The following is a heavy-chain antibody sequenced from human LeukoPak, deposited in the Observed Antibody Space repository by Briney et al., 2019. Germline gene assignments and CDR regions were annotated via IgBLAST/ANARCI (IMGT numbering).Heavy chain of an antibody. Sequence: SETLSLTCTVSGGSISSSSYYWGWIRQPPRKGLEWIGSIYYSGSTYYNPSLKSRVTISVDTSKNQFSLKLSSVTAADTAVYYCARGFDLYFDYWGQGTLVTVSS. J-gene: IGHJ4*02. CDR3: ARGFDLYFDY. CDR2: IYYSGST. CDR1: GGSISSSSYY. V-gene: IGHV4-39*01. D-gene: IGHD3-9*01.